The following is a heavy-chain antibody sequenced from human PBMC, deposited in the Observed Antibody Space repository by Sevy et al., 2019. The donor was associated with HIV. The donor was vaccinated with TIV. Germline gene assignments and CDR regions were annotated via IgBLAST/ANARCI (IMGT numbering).Heavy chain of an antibody. Sequence: GGSLRLSCAASGFTFSSYIINWVRQAPGKGLEWVSSISNTGIYIYYADSVKGRFTISRDNAKNSLYLQMNSLRAEDTALYYCARDLPHLLPWELSRGSDYWGQGTLVTVSS. D-gene: IGHD1-26*01. CDR2: ISNTGIYI. CDR1: GFTFSSYI. CDR3: ARDLPHLLPWELSRGSDY. J-gene: IGHJ4*02. V-gene: IGHV3-21*01.